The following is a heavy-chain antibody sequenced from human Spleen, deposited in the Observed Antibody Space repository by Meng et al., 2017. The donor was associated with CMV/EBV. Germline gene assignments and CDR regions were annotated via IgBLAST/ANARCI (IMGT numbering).Heavy chain of an antibody. Sequence: SGFTFSSYAMAWFRQGPAKELEWVSSISGSDGSTFSPDSVKGRFTISRDNFQNTLYLQMNSLRAEDTAVYYCTRHPSTGVGTRPFDSWGQGTLVTVSS. D-gene: IGHD4-23*01. CDR3: TRHPSTGVGTRPFDS. V-gene: IGHV3-23*01. J-gene: IGHJ4*02. CDR1: GFTFSSYA. CDR2: ISGSDGST.